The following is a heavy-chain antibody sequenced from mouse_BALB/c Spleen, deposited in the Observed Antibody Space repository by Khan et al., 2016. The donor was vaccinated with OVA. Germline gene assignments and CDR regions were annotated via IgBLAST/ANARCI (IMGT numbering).Heavy chain of an antibody. CDR2: INPSNGGT. D-gene: IGHD1-1*02. CDR1: GYTFTNYY. V-gene: IGHV1S81*02. Sequence: QVQLKQSGAELVKPGASVKLSCKASGYTFTNYYMYLVKQRPGQGLEWIGEINPSNGGTNFNEKFKSKATLTVDKSSSTAYMQLSSLTSEDSAVYYCTRSGYGSFVYWGQGTLVTVAA. CDR3: TRSGYGSFVY. J-gene: IGHJ3*01.